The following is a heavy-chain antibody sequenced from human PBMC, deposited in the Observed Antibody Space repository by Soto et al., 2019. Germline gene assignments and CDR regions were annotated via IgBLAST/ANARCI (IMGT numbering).Heavy chain of an antibody. CDR1: GFTFNDFE. D-gene: IGHD3-10*01. CDR3: ARGFGRFNY. Sequence: EVQLLESGGGLVQPGGSLRLSCGVSGFTFNDFEMNWVRQAPGKGLEWLAYIDGSGTTKKYADSVRGRFTISRDNPNNSLSLQMSSLSAADTAIYYCARGFGRFNYWGQGTLVSFSS. J-gene: IGHJ4*02. V-gene: IGHV3-48*03. CDR2: IDGSGTTK.